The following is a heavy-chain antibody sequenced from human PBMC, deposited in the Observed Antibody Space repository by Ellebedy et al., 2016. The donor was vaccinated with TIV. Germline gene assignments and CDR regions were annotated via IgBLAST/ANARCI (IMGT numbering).Heavy chain of an antibody. D-gene: IGHD3-22*01. CDR3: ARTYPCYYYDSSGYQGDDAFDI. V-gene: IGHV2-70*11. Sequence: SGPTLVKPTQTLTLTCTFSGFSLSTSGMCVSWIRQPPGKALEWLARIDWDDDKYYSTSLKTRLTISKDTSKNQVVLTMTNMDPVDTATYYCARTYPCYYYDSSGYQGDDAFDIWGQGTMVTVSS. J-gene: IGHJ3*02. CDR1: GFSLSTSGMC. CDR2: IDWDDDK.